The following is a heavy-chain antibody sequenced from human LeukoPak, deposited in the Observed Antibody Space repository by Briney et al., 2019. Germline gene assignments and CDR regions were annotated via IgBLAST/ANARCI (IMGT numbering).Heavy chain of an antibody. J-gene: IGHJ3*02. CDR1: GGTFSSYA. CDR2: IIPIFGTA. D-gene: IGHD3-3*01. CDR3: ATDRPITIFGTPCRAFDI. V-gene: IGHV1-69*13. Sequence: SVKVSCKASGGTFSSYAISWVRQAPGQGLEWMGGIIPIFGTANYAQKFQGRVTITADESTSTAYMELSSLRSEDTAVYYCATDRPITIFGTPCRAFDIWGQGTMVTVSS.